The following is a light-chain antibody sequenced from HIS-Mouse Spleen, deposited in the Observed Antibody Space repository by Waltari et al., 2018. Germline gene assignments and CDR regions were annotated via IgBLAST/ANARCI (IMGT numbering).Light chain of an antibody. CDR3: CSYAGSSTLWV. J-gene: IGLJ3*02. CDR1: SSDVGSYNL. CDR2: SGS. V-gene: IGLV2-23*01. Sequence: QSALTQPASVSGSPGQSITISCTGTSSDVGSYNLVSWYQQHPGKATQLMIYSGSKRPQGASNRFSCSKSGNAASLTISGLQAEDEADYYCCSYAGSSTLWVFGGGTKLTVL.